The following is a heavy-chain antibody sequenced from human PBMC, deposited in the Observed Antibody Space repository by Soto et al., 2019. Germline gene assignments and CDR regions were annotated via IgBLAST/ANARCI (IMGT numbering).Heavy chain of an antibody. V-gene: IGHV3-15*07. CDR1: GFTFSNAW. J-gene: IGHJ4*02. CDR2: IKGKIDAGTT. CDR3: TSQGYSSFVNSSPF. Sequence: EVQLVESGGGLVKPGGSLRLSCAASGFTFSNAWLNWFRQAQGKVLEWFGRIKGKIDAGTTDYAAPVKGRFTISRDDSKNTLYLQMNSLNNEDTAVYYCTSQGYSSFVNSSPFWGQGTLVTVSS. D-gene: IGHD5-12*01.